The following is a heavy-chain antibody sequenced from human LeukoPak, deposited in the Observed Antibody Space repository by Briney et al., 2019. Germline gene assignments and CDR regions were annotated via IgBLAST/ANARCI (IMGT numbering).Heavy chain of an antibody. J-gene: IGHJ4*02. CDR1: GYTFTGYY. Sequence: GASVKVSCKASGYTFTGYYMHWVRQAPGQGLEWMGWINPNSGGTNYAQKFQGRVTMTRDTSISTAYMELSRLRSDDTAVYYCARGPYLGATINFDYWGQGTLVTVSS. CDR3: ARGPYLGATINFDY. D-gene: IGHD1-26*01. V-gene: IGHV1-2*02. CDR2: INPNSGGT.